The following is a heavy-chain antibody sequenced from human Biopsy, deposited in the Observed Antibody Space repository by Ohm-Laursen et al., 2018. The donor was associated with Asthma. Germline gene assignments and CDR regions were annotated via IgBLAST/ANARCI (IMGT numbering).Heavy chain of an antibody. CDR1: GFAVSRHH. J-gene: IGHJ4*02. CDR3: ARGDSSNWSHYYFDY. CDR2: IYSGGTS. D-gene: IGHD3-22*01. Sequence: SLRLSCAASGFAVSRHHMFWVRQAPGKGLEWVSVIYSGGTSHTADSVRGRFTISRDYSKNTLYLQMHSLRAEDTAVYYCARGDSSNWSHYYFDYWGQGTLVTVSS. V-gene: IGHV3-53*01.